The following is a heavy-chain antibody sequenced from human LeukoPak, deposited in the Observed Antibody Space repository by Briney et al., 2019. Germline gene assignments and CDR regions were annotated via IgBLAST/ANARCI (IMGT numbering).Heavy chain of an antibody. CDR2: ISYDGSNK. Sequence: GGSLRLSCAASGFTFSSYEMNWVRQAPGKGLEWVAVISYDGSNKYYSDSVKGRFTISRDNSKNTLYLQMNSLRAEDTAVYYCARDGDSYGTSSYYYMDVWGKGTTVTVSS. J-gene: IGHJ6*03. CDR3: ARDGDSYGTSSYYYMDV. V-gene: IGHV3-30*04. CDR1: GFTFSSYE. D-gene: IGHD5-18*01.